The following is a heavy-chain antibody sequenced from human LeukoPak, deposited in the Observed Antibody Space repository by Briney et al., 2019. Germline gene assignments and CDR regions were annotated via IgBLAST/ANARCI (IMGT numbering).Heavy chain of an antibody. J-gene: IGHJ4*02. CDR2: IIPIFGTA. D-gene: IGHD3-22*01. CDR3: ARVLYYDSSGYYY. Sequence: ASVKVSCKASGGTFSSYAISWVRQAPGQGLEWMGRIIPIFGTANYAQKFQGRVTITTDESTSTAYMELSSLRSEDTAAYYCARVLYYDSSGYYYWGQGTLVTVSS. V-gene: IGHV1-69*05. CDR1: GGTFSSYA.